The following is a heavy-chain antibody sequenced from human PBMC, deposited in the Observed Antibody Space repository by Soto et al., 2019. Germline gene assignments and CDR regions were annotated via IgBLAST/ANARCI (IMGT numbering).Heavy chain of an antibody. J-gene: IGHJ6*02. CDR1: GGSFSAYF. D-gene: IGHD2-15*01. CDR3: ARATLDV. CDR2: INHSGST. V-gene: IGHV4-34*01. Sequence: SETLSLTCSVYGGSFSAYFWSWIRQSPGKGLEWIGQINHSGSTNYNPSLEGRVTISVATSKNQFSLTLSSVTAADTAVYYCARATLDVWGQGTTVTVSS.